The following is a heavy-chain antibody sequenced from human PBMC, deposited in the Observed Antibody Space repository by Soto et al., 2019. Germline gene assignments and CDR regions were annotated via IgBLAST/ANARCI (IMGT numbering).Heavy chain of an antibody. CDR1: GYTFTTSY. Sequence: ASVKVSCKASGYTFTTSYIHWVRQAPGQGLEWMGIINPSGGTTYSAQKFQGRLTMTSDTSTSTIYMDLNSLTSEDTAVYYCALKVVTYFDNWGQGTLVTVS. CDR3: ALKVVTYFDN. V-gene: IGHV1-46*01. J-gene: IGHJ4*02. D-gene: IGHD3-22*01. CDR2: INPSGGTT.